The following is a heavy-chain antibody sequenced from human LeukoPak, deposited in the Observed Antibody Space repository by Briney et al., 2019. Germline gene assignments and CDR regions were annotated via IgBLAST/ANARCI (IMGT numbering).Heavy chain of an antibody. CDR1: GGTFSSYA. V-gene: IGHV1-46*01. CDR3: ARDNSVGDIAWWFDP. J-gene: IGHJ5*02. D-gene: IGHD3-16*02. Sequence: ASVKVSCKASGGTFSSYAISWVRQAPRQGLEWMGLINPSGSSTLYAQKFQGRVTMTRDMSTTTDYMELSSLRSEDTAVYYCARDNSVGDIAWWFDPWGQGTLVTVSS. CDR2: INPSGSST.